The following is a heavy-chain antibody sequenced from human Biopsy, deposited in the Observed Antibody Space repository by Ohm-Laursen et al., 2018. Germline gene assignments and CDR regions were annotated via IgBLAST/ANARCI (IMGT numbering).Heavy chain of an antibody. CDR1: GGSISSYY. CDR2: IYHTGST. J-gene: IGHJ2*01. CDR3: ARHAPSYSGSYWRYFDL. V-gene: IGHV4-59*08. Sequence: GTLSLTCTVSGGSISSYYWSWIRQPPGKGLEWIGYIYHTGSTNYNPSLKSRVTISVDTSMNHLSLRLTFVTAADTAVYYCARHAPSYSGSYWRYFDLWGRGTLVTVSS. D-gene: IGHD1-26*01.